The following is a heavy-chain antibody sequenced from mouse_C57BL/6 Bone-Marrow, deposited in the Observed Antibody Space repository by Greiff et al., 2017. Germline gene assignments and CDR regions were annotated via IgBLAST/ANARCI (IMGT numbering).Heavy chain of an antibody. V-gene: IGHV1-55*01. Sequence: QVQLQQPGAELVKPGASAKMSCKASGYTFTSYWITWVKQRPGQGLEWIGDIYPGSGSTNYNEKFKSKATLTVDTSSSTAYMQLSSLTSEDSAVYYCAMGIYNYYGSSSFDYWGQGTTLTVSS. CDR3: AMGIYNYYGSSSFDY. CDR2: IYPGSGST. CDR1: GYTFTSYW. J-gene: IGHJ2*01. D-gene: IGHD1-1*01.